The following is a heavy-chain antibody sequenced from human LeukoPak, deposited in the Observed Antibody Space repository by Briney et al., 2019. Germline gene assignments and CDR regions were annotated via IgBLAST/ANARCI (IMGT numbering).Heavy chain of an antibody. CDR1: GGTFSSYA. D-gene: IGHD2-2*01. Sequence: SVKVSCKXSGGTFSSYAISWVRQAPGQGLEWMGRIIPIFGTANYSQKFQGRVTITTDESTSTAYMELSSLRSEDTAVYYCARVPEVPAARVYYYYYMDVWGKGTTVTVSS. J-gene: IGHJ6*03. CDR2: IIPIFGTA. V-gene: IGHV1-69*05. CDR3: ARVPEVPAARVYYYYYMDV.